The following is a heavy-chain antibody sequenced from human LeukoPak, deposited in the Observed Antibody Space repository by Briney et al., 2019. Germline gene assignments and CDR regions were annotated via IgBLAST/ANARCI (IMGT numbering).Heavy chain of an antibody. V-gene: IGHV3-7*01. D-gene: IGHD3-22*01. CDR1: GFTFSRYW. Sequence: GGSLRLSCAASGFTFSRYWMNWVRQAPGKGLEWVANIKEDGSQKNYMDSVKGRFTISRDNAKNSLFLQMNGLRAEDTAVYYCARGYYDSSGYYSDGMDVWGQGTTVTVSS. CDR2: IKEDGSQK. J-gene: IGHJ6*02. CDR3: ARGYYDSSGYYSDGMDV.